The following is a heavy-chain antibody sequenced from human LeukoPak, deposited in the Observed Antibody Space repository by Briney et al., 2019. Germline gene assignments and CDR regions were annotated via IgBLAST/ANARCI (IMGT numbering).Heavy chain of an antibody. CDR1: GGTFSSYA. CDR2: IIPIFGTA. Sequence: GASVKVSCKASGGTFSSYAINWVRQAPGQGLEWMGGIIPIFGTADYAQKFQGRVTITADESTSTAYMELSSLRSEDTAVYYCARGHRVVTAIFDYWGQGTLVTVSS. CDR3: ARGHRVVTAIFDY. J-gene: IGHJ4*02. D-gene: IGHD2-21*02. V-gene: IGHV1-69*13.